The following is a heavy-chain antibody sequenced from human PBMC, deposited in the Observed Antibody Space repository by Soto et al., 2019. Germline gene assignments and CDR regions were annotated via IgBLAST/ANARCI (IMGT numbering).Heavy chain of an antibody. CDR3: ARDHLERNYYYYGMDV. CDR2: INTNTGNP. J-gene: IGHJ6*02. D-gene: IGHD1-1*01. CDR1: GYTFTSYA. Sequence: GASVKVSCKASGYTFTSYAMNWVRQAPGQGLEWMGWINTNTGNPTYAQGFTGRFVFSLDTSVSTAYLQICSLKAEDTAVYYCARDHLERNYYYYGMDVWGQGTTVTVSS. V-gene: IGHV7-4-1*01.